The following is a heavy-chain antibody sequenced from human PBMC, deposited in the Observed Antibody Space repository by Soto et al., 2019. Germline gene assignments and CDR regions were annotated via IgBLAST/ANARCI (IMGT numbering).Heavy chain of an antibody. CDR3: ARQRASDCSSTSCRNWFDP. D-gene: IGHD2-2*01. Sequence: GESLKSSCKGSGYSFTSYWIGCVRQMPGKGLEWMGIIYPGDSDTRYSPSFQGQVTISADKSISTAYLQWSSLKASDTAMYYCARQRASDCSSTSCRNWFDPWGQGTLVTVSS. CDR2: IYPGDSDT. J-gene: IGHJ5*02. V-gene: IGHV5-51*01. CDR1: GYSFTSYW.